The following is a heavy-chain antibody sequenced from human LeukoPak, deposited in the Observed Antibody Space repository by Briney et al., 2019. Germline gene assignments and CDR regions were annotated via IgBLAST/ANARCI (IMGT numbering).Heavy chain of an antibody. CDR1: GLTFSSYA. D-gene: IGHD3-10*01. J-gene: IGHJ6*03. Sequence: GGSLRVSCAASGLTFSSYAMSWVRQAPGKGLEWVSTISGSGGSTYFADSVKGRFTISRDNSKNTLYLQMSSLRAEDTAVYYCAKLPQYLLLGSGYYYMDVWGKGTTVTVSS. CDR3: AKLPQYLLLGSGYYYMDV. CDR2: ISGSGGST. V-gene: IGHV3-23*01.